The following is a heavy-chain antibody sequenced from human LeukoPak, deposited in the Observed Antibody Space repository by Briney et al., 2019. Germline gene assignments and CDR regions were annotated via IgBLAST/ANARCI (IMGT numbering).Heavy chain of an antibody. CDR1: GFSFSSYW. D-gene: IGHD7-27*01. CDR2: IKEDGSEE. CDR3: ASERTGRVARY. Sequence: TGGSLRLSCAASGFSFSSYWMSWVRQAPGKGLERVANIKEDGSEEYYVASVTGRFTVSRDNAKNSLYLQMNSLRGEDTAIYYCASERTGRVARYWGQGTLVTVSS. V-gene: IGHV3-7*05. J-gene: IGHJ4*02.